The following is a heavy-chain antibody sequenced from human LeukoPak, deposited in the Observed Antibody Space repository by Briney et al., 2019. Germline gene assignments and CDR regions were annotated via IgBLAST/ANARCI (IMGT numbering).Heavy chain of an antibody. CDR1: GFTVENNF. V-gene: IGHV3-66*02. Sequence: PGGSLRLSCTASGFTVENNFLTWVRQAPGKGLEWVSLIYSGGGTHYADSVRGRFTISRDNSKNTLFLQMNSLRGDDTAVYYCGRDVGPWGQGTMVTVSS. CDR3: GRDVGP. D-gene: IGHD3-10*02. CDR2: IYSGGGT. J-gene: IGHJ3*01.